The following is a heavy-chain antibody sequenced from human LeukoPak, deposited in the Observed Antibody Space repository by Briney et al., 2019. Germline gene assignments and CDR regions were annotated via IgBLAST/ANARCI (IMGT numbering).Heavy chain of an antibody. J-gene: IGHJ5*02. V-gene: IGHV1-69*05. Sequence: SVKVSCKASGGTFSSYAISWVRQAPGQGLEWMGGIIPIFGTANYAQRFQGRVTMTRDTSTSTVYMELSSLRSEDTAVYYCARKNQGFDPWGQGTLVTVSS. CDR2: IIPIFGTA. CDR3: ARKNQGFDP. CDR1: GGTFSSYA.